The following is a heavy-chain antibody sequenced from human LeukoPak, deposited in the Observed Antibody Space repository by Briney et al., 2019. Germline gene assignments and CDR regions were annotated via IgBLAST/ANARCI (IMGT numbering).Heavy chain of an antibody. D-gene: IGHD3-10*01. Sequence: PSETLSLTCAVYGGSFSGYYWSWIRQPPGKGLEWIGEINHSGSTNYNPYLKSRVTISVDTSKNQFSLKLSSVTAADTVVYYCARVVGRNFLYYYGSGSYYPQEGRSAYMDVWGKGTTVTVSS. CDR3: ARVVGRNFLYYYGSGSYYPQEGRSAYMDV. V-gene: IGHV4-34*01. CDR1: GGSFSGYY. J-gene: IGHJ6*03. CDR2: INHSGST.